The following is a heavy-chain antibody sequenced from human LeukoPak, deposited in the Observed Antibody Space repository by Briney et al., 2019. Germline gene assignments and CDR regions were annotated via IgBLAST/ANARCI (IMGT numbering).Heavy chain of an antibody. V-gene: IGHV3-53*01. J-gene: IGHJ5*01. Sequence: PGGSLRLSCGVSGLIVSNDYMSWVRQAPGKGLEWVSIIYSSGTTYYADSVKGRFTISRDNSKNTLYLQMNSLRAEDTAVYYCARHDWFDPWGQGTLVTVSS. CDR2: IYSSGTT. CDR1: GLIVSNDY. CDR3: ARHDWFDP.